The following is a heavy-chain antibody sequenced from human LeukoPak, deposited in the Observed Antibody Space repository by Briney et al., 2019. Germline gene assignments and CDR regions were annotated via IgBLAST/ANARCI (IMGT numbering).Heavy chain of an antibody. CDR2: IYSSGST. D-gene: IGHD3-22*01. Sequence: SETLSLTCTVSGGSISSYYWSWIRQPAGKGREWIGRIYSSGSTNYNPSLKSRVTMSVDTSKNQFSLTLSSVTAADTAVYYCVRDRYYDTSVTDAFDIWGQGTMVTVSS. J-gene: IGHJ3*02. V-gene: IGHV4-4*07. CDR1: GGSISSYY. CDR3: VRDRYYDTSVTDAFDI.